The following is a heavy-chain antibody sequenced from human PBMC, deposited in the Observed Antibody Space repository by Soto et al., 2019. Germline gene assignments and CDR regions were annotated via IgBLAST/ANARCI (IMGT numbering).Heavy chain of an antibody. D-gene: IGHD1-1*01. J-gene: IGHJ6*03. CDR2: IYYSGRT. Sequence: SETLSLTCTVSGGSISSYYWSWIRQPPGKGLEWSGNIYYSGRTNYNPSLKSRVTISVDTAKNHFSLKLTSVTSAHTPVFYSATVIQLFYYYYIDVWDIRTTVTVSS. V-gene: IGHV4-59*12. CDR3: ATVIQLFYYYYIDV. CDR1: GGSISSYY.